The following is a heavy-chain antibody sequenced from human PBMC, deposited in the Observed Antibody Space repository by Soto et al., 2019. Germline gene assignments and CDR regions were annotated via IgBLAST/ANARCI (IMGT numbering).Heavy chain of an antibody. CDR3: AKYMGIAVA. Sequence: EVQLVESGGGLVQPGRSLRLSCAASGFTFDDYAMHWVRQAPGKGLEWVSGISWNSGSIGYADSVKGRFTISRDNAKNSLYLQMNSLRAEDTALYYCAKYMGIAVAWGQGTMVTVSS. CDR1: GFTFDDYA. D-gene: IGHD6-19*01. CDR2: ISWNSGSI. V-gene: IGHV3-9*01. J-gene: IGHJ3*01.